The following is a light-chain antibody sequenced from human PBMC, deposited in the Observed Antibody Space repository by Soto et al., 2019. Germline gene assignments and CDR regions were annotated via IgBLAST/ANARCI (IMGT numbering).Light chain of an antibody. V-gene: IGKV3-15*01. J-gene: IGKJ1*01. Sequence: EIVLTQSPATLSLSPGERATLSCRASQSIVNYLAWYQQNPGQAPRLLIYDASNRATGIPARFSGSGSGTEFTLTISSLQSEDFAVYYCQQYNNWPPGWTFGQGTKVEIK. CDR1: QSIVNY. CDR3: QQYNNWPPGWT. CDR2: DAS.